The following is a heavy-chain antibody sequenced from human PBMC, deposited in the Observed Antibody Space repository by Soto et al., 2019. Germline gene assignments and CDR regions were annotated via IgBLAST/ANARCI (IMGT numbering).Heavy chain of an antibody. CDR2: ISGSGVTT. CDR3: AKYRDDIGMVDAFGI. V-gene: IGHV3-23*01. D-gene: IGHD2-15*01. J-gene: IGHJ3*02. Sequence: EMQLLESGGDLVQPGGSLRLSCVASGFTFSSYAMTWVRQAPGKGLEYISAISGSGVTTYYADSMKGRFAVSRDNSKNTLYLQMNSLRAEDTAIYCCAKYRDDIGMVDAFGIWGQGTMVTVSS. CDR1: GFTFSSYA.